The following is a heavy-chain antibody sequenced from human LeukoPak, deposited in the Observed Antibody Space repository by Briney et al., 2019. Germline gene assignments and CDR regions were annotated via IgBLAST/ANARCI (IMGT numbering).Heavy chain of an antibody. D-gene: IGHD3-9*01. CDR3: ARVTGNYDILTGPIYYYYYMDV. J-gene: IGHJ6*03. Sequence: GGSLRLSCAASGFTFSDYYMSWIRQAPGKGLEWVSYISSSGSTIYYADSVKGRFTISRDNAKNSLYLQMNSLRAEDTAVYYCARVTGNYDILTGPIYYYYYMDVWGKGTTVTVSS. CDR2: ISSSGSTI. CDR1: GFTFSDYY. V-gene: IGHV3-11*01.